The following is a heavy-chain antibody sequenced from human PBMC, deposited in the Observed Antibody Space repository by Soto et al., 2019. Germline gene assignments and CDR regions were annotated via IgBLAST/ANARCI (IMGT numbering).Heavy chain of an antibody. CDR1: GGSVTSSDFY. CDR2: IYHSGST. CDR3: ARVLRFLQKGRFDP. D-gene: IGHD3-3*01. V-gene: IGHV4-39*01. Sequence: SETLSLTCSVSGGSVTSSDFYWSWLRQPPGKGLEWIGSIYHSGSTYYNPSLKSRVTISVDTSKNQFSLKLSSVTAADTAVYYCARVLRFLQKGRFDPWGQGTLVTVSS. J-gene: IGHJ5*02.